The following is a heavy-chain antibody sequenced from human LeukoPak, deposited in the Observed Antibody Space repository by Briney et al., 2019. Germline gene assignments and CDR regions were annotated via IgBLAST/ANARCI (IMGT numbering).Heavy chain of an antibody. D-gene: IGHD1-26*01. J-gene: IGHJ3*02. CDR2: IKQDGSAK. CDR3: SAGDVFDI. Sequence: PGGSLRLSCAASGFIFSTYWMTWVRQAPGKGLEWVANIKQDGSAKQYVDSVKGRFTISRDNVKNSLYLQMNSLRAEDSAVYYCSAGDVFDIWGQGTMVTVSS. V-gene: IGHV3-7*01. CDR1: GFIFSTYW.